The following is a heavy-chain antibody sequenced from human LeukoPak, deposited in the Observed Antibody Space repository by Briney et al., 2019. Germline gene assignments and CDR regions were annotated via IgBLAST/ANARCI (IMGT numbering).Heavy chain of an antibody. CDR3: ARGGTRRDSNYMDV. CDR2: ISAYNSNT. J-gene: IGHJ6*03. V-gene: IGHV1-18*01. Sequence: ASVKVSCKASGYTFTSYAISWVRQAPGQGLEWMGWISAYNSNTNYAQKLQGRVTMTTDTSTSTAYMELRSLRSEDTAVYYCARGGTRRDSNYMDVWGKGTTVTVSS. CDR1: GYTFTSYA. D-gene: IGHD1-7*01.